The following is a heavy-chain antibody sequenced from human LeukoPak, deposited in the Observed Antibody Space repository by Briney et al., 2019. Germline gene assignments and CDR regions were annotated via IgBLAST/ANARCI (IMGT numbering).Heavy chain of an antibody. CDR3: ARDRPGRYCSTISCYSASPFDP. J-gene: IGHJ5*02. CDR1: GGTLSMFP. Sequence: ASVKVSCKASGGTLSMFPISWVRQAPGQGLEWMGGIIPIFGTANYAQNFQGRVTIIADKSTGTAYMELRSLRSEDTAVYYCARDRPGRYCSTISCYSASPFDPWGQGTLVTVSS. CDR2: IIPIFGTA. V-gene: IGHV1-69*06. D-gene: IGHD2-2*02.